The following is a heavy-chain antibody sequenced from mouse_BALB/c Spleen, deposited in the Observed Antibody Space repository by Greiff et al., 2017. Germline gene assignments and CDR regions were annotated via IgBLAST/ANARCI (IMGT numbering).Heavy chain of an antibody. D-gene: IGHD2-2*01. J-gene: IGHJ3*01. V-gene: IGHV1-19*01. CDR2: VNPYNGGT. CDR1: GYTFTDYY. CDR3: AREGYDGAWFAY. Sequence: EVQLQQSGPELVKPGASVKMSCKASGYTFTDYYMDWVKQSHGESFEWIGRVNPYNGGTSYNQKFKGKATLTVDKSSSTAYMELNSLTSEDSAVYYCAREGYDGAWFAYWGQGTLVTVSA.